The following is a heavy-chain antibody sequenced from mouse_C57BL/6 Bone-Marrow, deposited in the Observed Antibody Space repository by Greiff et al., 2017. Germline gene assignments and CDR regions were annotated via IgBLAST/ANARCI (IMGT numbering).Heavy chain of an antibody. J-gene: IGHJ3*01. D-gene: IGHD1-1*01. V-gene: IGHV14-4*01. CDR3: TVFYYGSMWFAY. CDR2: IDPEDGDT. Sequence: VQLQQSGAELVRPGASVKLSCTASGFNIKDDYMHWVKQRPEQGLEGIGWIDPEDGDTEYASKFQGKATITADTSSNTAYLQLSSLTSEDTAVYYCTVFYYGSMWFAYWGQGTLVTVSA. CDR1: GFNIKDDY.